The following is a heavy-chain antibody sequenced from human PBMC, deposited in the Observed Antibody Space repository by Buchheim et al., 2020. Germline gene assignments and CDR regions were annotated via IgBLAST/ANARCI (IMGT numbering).Heavy chain of an antibody. CDR2: ISSSRGTTI. V-gene: IGHV3-11*01. CDR1: GFTFSEYY. D-gene: IGHD6-13*01. J-gene: IGHJ4*02. Sequence: QEQLVESGGGLVKPGGSLRLSCAASGFTFSEYYMSWIRQAPGKGLEWVSCISSSRGTTIYYADSVKGRFTISRDNAKNSLYLQMNSLRAEDTAVYYCARLQQQLVFFDFWGQGTL. CDR3: ARLQQQLVFFDF.